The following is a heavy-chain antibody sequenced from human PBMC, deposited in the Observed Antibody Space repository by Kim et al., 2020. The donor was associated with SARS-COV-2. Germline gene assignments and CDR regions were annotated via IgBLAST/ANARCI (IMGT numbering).Heavy chain of an antibody. CDR2: INSDGGTK. J-gene: IGHJ4*02. CDR3: ASRRYTGTYYYFDY. CDR1: FSSYW. D-gene: IGHD1-26*01. V-gene: IGHV3-74*01. Sequence: FSSYWMHWVRQAPGKGLVWVSRINSDGGTKSYADSVKGRFTISRDNAKSTLYLQMNSLRAEDTAVYYCASRRYTGTYYYFDYWGQGTLVTVSS.